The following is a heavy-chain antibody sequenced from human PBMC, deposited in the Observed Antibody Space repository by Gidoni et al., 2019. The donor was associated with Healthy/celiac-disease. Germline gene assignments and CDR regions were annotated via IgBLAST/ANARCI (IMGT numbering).Heavy chain of an antibody. CDR1: GYTLNELP. CDR3: ATMLINYYGSGSYYD. CDR2: FDPEDGET. Sequence: QVQLVQSGAEVKKPGASVKVSCKVSGYTLNELPMHWVRQAPGKGLEWMGGFDPEDGETIYAQKFQGRVTMTEDTSTDTAYMELSSLRSEDTAVYYCATMLINYYGSGSYYDWGQGTLVTVSS. V-gene: IGHV1-24*01. D-gene: IGHD3-10*01. J-gene: IGHJ4*02.